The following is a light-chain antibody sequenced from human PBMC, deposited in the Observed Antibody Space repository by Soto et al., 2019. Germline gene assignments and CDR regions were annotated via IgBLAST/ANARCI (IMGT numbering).Light chain of an antibody. CDR3: QHRSDWWT. J-gene: IGKJ1*01. V-gene: IGKV3D-11*02. CDR1: QSISSF. CDR2: DAF. Sequence: EVVLTQSPATLSLSPGDRVTLSCRASQSISSFLAWYQQRPGQAPRLLIYDAFHRAIGIPARFSGSGTRTEFTPTSSSLEPDYFAVYYCQHRSDWWTFGRGTRVEIK.